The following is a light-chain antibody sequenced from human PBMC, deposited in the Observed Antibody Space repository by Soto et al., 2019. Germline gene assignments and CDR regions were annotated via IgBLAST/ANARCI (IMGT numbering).Light chain of an antibody. CDR3: FSFTSTNTHV. CDR2: ETS. Sequence: QSVLTQPASVSGSPGQSVTISCTGTSSDFGSYKFVSWYQHHPGKVPKVIIYETSKRPSGVSDRFSGSKSGNTASLTIFGLQAEDEADYYCFSFTSTNTHVFGSGTKVTVL. CDR1: SSDFGSYKF. V-gene: IGLV2-23*01. J-gene: IGLJ1*01.